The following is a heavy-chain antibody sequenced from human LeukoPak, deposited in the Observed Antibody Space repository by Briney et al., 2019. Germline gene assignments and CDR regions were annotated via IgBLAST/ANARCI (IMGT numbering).Heavy chain of an antibody. CDR3: ASTSCISGTANNWFDL. CDR1: GATFATYW. D-gene: IGHD1-7*01. J-gene: IGHJ5*02. CDR2: IYPGDSDT. V-gene: IGHV5-51*01. Sequence: PGASLQTSGQRSGATFATYWIGWARPLPGKGRGWLRIIYPGDSDTRYSPSFLGQVTSSADKSIITTYLQGSSLTASDTAMYYCASTSCISGTANNWFDLWGQGTLVTVSS.